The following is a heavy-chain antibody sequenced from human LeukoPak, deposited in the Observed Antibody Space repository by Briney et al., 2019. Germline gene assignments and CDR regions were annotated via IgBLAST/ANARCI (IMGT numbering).Heavy chain of an antibody. J-gene: IGHJ6*02. Sequence: PGGSLRLSCAASGSTFSSYAMHWVRQAPGKGLEWVAVISYDGSNKYYADSVKGRFTISRDNSKNTLYLQMNSLRAEDTAVYYCARDPQRGWYSGYYYGMDVWGQGTTVTVSS. CDR3: ARDPQRGWYSGYYYGMDV. D-gene: IGHD6-19*01. V-gene: IGHV3-30-3*01. CDR2: ISYDGSNK. CDR1: GSTFSSYA.